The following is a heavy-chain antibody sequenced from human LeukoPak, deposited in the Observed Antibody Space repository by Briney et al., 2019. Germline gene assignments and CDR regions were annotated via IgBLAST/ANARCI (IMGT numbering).Heavy chain of an antibody. V-gene: IGHV4-34*01. Sequence: SETLSLTCAVYGGSFSGYYWSWIRQSPGKGLEWIGEINQSGSTNHNPSLKSRVTISVDTSKNQFSLTVSSVTAADTAVYYCARGYGSGFAYWGQGTLVTVSS. CDR2: INQSGST. J-gene: IGHJ4*02. CDR1: GGSFSGYY. D-gene: IGHD3-10*01. CDR3: ARGYGSGFAY.